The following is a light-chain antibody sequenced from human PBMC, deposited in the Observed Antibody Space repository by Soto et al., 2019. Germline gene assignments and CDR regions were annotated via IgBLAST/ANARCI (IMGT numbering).Light chain of an antibody. V-gene: IGLV2-14*01. CDR1: SSDVGGYNY. J-gene: IGLJ1*01. Sequence: QYVLTQPASVSGSPGQSITISCTGTSSDVGGYNYVSWYQQHPGKAPKLMIYEVSNRPSGVSNRFSGSKSGNTASLTISGLQAEDEADYYCSSYTSSSTLDYVFGTGTKLTVL. CDR3: SSYTSSSTLDYV. CDR2: EVS.